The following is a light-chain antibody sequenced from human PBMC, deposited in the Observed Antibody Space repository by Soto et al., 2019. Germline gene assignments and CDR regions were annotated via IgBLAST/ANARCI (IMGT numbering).Light chain of an antibody. CDR1: QSVNRN. CDR3: QQRSKWPPT. V-gene: IGKV3-11*01. Sequence: EIVLTQSPATLSLSPGERVTLSCRATQSVNRNLAWYQQKPGQAPRLLIYDASNRATGIPARFTGSGSGTEFTLTINSLEPVDFAVYYCQQRSKWPPTFGQGARLEIK. CDR2: DAS. J-gene: IGKJ5*01.